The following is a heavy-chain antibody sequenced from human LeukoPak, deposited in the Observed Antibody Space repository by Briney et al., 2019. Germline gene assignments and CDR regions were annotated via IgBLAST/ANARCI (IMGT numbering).Heavy chain of an antibody. D-gene: IGHD2-21*02. CDR2: ISVINSGNT. CDR1: GYTFSSYG. CDR3: SREFPFCGADCFSGVFDI. V-gene: IGHV1-18*01. J-gene: IGHJ3*02. Sequence: ASVTVSRTASGYTFSSYGINWVRQAPGQGLEWMGWISVINSGNTRYAQNFQGRLTMTTDTSTTTAYMELRSLRSDDTAVYYCSREFPFCGADCFSGVFDIWGQGTMVTVS.